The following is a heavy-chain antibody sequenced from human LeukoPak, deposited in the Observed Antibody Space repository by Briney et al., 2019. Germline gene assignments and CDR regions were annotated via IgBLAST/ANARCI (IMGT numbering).Heavy chain of an antibody. D-gene: IGHD3-3*01. Sequence: PGGSLRLSCAASGFTVSSNDMNWVRQAPGKGLEWVSSISSSSSYIYYADSVKGRFTISRDNDKNSLYLQMNSLRDEDTAVYYCASGEVRADYWGQGTLVTVSS. CDR2: ISSSSSYI. J-gene: IGHJ4*02. V-gene: IGHV3-21*01. CDR3: ASGEVRADY. CDR1: GFTVSSND.